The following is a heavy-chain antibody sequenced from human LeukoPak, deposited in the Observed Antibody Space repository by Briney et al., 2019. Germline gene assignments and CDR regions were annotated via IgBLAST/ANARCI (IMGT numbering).Heavy chain of an antibody. J-gene: IGHJ6*03. CDR2: IYYSGST. CDR1: GGSFSGYY. Sequence: SETLSLTCAVYGGSFSGYYWSWIRQPPGKGLEWIGYIYYSGSTNYNPSLKSRVTISVDTSKNQFSLKLSSVTAADTAVYYCARVYYYDSSGYRSPLYYYYYMDVWGKGTTVTVSS. D-gene: IGHD3-22*01. V-gene: IGHV4-59*01. CDR3: ARVYYYDSSGYRSPLYYYYYMDV.